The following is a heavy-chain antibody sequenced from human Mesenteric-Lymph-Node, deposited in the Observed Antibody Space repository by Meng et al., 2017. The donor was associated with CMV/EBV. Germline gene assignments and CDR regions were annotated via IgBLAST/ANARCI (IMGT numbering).Heavy chain of an antibody. V-gene: IGHV4-34*01. CDR2: INHSGST. J-gene: IGHJ4*02. Sequence: QVQFHQWGAGLLKPSWTLSVTCAGYGGSFSGYYWNWIRQSPEKGLEWIGEINHSGSTTYNPSFTSRIIISVDTSTNQISLNMSSVTAADTAVYYCARGSSYDILTGYFDYWGQGALVTVSS. CDR1: GGSFSGYY. CDR3: ARGSSYDILTGYFDY. D-gene: IGHD3-9*01.